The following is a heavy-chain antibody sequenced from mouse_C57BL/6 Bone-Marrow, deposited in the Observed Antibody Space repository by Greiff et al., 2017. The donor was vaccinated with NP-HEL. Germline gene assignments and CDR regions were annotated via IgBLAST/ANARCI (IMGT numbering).Heavy chain of an antibody. CDR1: GFTFSSYA. V-gene: IGHV5-4*01. J-gene: IGHJ4*01. D-gene: IGHD2-4*01. CDR2: ISDGGSYT. CDR3: ARVYDYDHAMDY. Sequence: EVQLVESGGGLVKPGGSLKLSCAASGFTFSSYAMSWVRQTPEKRLEWVATISDGGSYTYYPDNVKGRFTISRDNAKNNLYLQMSHLKSEDTAMYYCARVYDYDHAMDYGGQGTSVTVSS.